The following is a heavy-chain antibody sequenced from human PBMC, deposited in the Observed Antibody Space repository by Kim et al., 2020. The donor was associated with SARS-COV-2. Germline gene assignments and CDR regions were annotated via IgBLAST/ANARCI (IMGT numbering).Heavy chain of an antibody. J-gene: IGHJ5*02. Sequence: SETLSLTCTVSGGSITPYSWTWIRQPPGKGLEWIGYIYYDETTDYNPSLSSRVTISVDTSTNQFSLKLTSVTAADTAVYYCAKGGSWVDPWGQGTLVTVSS. CDR3: AKGGSWVDP. D-gene: IGHD3-16*01. CDR1: GGSITPYS. V-gene: IGHV4-59*01. CDR2: IYYDETT.